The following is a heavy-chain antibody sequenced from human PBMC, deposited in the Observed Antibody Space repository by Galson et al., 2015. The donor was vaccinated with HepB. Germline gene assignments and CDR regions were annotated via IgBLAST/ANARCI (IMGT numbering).Heavy chain of an antibody. V-gene: IGHV1-69*13. CDR2: IIPIFGTA. Sequence: SVKVSCKASGGTFSSYAISWVRQAPGQGLEWMGGIIPIFGTANYAQKFQGRVTITADESTSTAYMELSSLRSEDTAVYYCAAHKLWFGESHYYYYYGMDAWGQGTTVTVSS. CDR3: AAHKLWFGESHYYYYYGMDA. J-gene: IGHJ6*02. CDR1: GGTFSSYA. D-gene: IGHD3-10*01.